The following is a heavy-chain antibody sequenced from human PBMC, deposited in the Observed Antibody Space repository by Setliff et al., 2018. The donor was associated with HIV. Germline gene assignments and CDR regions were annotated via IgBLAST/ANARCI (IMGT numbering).Heavy chain of an antibody. CDR2: INHTGST. Sequence: PSETLSLTCAVYGESFSAYYWSWIRQPPGKGLEWIGQINHTGSTYYNPSLKSRVTISVDTSKNQFSLRLTSVTAADTAVYYCARVRDYGGNFFDYWGQGTLVTVSS. J-gene: IGHJ4*02. V-gene: IGHV4-34*01. D-gene: IGHD4-17*01. CDR3: ARVRDYGGNFFDY. CDR1: GESFSAYY.